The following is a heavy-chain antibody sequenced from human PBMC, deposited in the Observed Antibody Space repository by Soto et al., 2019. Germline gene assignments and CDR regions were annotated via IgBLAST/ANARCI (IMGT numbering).Heavy chain of an antibody. D-gene: IGHD2-15*01. J-gene: IGHJ3*01. CDR3: ARDWIYCLDSSCHQGAFDV. CDR1: GYTITDYY. Sequence: ASVKVSCKASGYTITDYYVHWVRQAPGQGLEWMGWINPNTGGTKFAQRYEGRVTMTREKSISTVYLELSSLRSDDTAVYYCARDWIYCLDSSCHQGAFDVWGKGTMVTVSS. CDR2: INPNTGGT. V-gene: IGHV1-2*02.